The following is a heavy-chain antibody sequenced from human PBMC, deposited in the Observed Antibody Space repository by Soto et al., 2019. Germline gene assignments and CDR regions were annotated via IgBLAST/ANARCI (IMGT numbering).Heavy chain of an antibody. CDR3: AKALGDISPESYDH. CDR2: ISYDGSNQ. J-gene: IGHJ4*02. V-gene: IGHV3-30*18. D-gene: IGHD3-16*02. CDR1: GFTFSSYG. Sequence: QVQLAESGGGVVQPGRSLRLSCAASGFTFSSYGMHWVRQAPGKALEWVAIISYDGSNQYYADSVKGRFTISRDNSKNTLSLQMNSLGPEDTAVYYCAKALGDISPESYDHWGQGVLVTVSS.